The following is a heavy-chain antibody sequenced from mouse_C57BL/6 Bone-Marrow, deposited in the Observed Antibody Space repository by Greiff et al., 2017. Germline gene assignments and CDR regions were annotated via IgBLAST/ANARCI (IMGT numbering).Heavy chain of an antibody. CDR3: AIDYYGSSYGWYFDV. V-gene: IGHV1-26*01. CDR1: GYTFTDSY. D-gene: IGHD1-1*01. Sequence: EVKLQQSGPELVKPGASVKISCKASGYTFTDSYMNWVKQSHGKSLEWIGDINPNNGGTSSNQKFKGKATLTVDKSSSTAYMELRSLTSVDSAVYYCAIDYYGSSYGWYFDVWGTGTTVTVSS. J-gene: IGHJ1*03. CDR2: INPNNGGT.